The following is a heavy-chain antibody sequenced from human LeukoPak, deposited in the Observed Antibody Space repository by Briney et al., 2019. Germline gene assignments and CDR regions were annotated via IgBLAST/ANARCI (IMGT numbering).Heavy chain of an antibody. Sequence: ASVKVSCKASGYTFTNYDINWVRQAPGQGLEWMGYMTPSTGNTGYAQNFQGRITLSTDTSINTVYVQLSNLRSEDTAVYYCARGDYWSQGTLVTVSS. V-gene: IGHV1-8*01. J-gene: IGHJ4*02. CDR1: GYTFTNYD. CDR3: ARGDY. CDR2: MTPSTGNT.